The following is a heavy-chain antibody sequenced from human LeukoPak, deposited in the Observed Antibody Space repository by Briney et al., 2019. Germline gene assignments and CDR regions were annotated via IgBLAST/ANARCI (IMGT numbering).Heavy chain of an antibody. D-gene: IGHD6-13*01. CDR1: GFTFSSYA. CDR3: ARAEDVYSSSWYQFMHYYGMDV. V-gene: IGHV3-21*01. J-gene: IGHJ6*02. CDR2: ISSSSSYI. Sequence: GGSLRLSCAASGFTFSSYAMSWVRQAPGKGLEWVSSISSSSSYIYYADSVKGRFTISRDNAKDSLYLQMNSLRAEDTAVYYCARAEDVYSSSWYQFMHYYGMDVWGQGTTVTVSS.